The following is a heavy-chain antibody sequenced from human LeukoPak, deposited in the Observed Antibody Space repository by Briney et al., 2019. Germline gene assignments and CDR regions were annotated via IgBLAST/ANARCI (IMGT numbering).Heavy chain of an antibody. CDR3: ARGAAWFNP. CDR2: ISWNGGST. V-gene: IGHV3-20*04. D-gene: IGHD6-13*01. J-gene: IGHJ5*02. Sequence: GGSLRLSCAASGFTFDEYGMSWVRQAPGKGLEWVSGISWNGGSTGYAGSVKGRFTISRDNAKNAMYLQMNSLRAEDTALYYCARGAAWFNPWGQGTLVTVSS. CDR1: GFTFDEYG.